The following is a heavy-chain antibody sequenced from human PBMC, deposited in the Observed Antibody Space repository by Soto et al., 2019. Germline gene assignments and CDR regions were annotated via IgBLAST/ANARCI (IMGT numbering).Heavy chain of an antibody. CDR3: AKGYCTNGVCYTAAMYYFDY. Sequence: GGSLRLSCAASGFPFSNYGMHWVRQAPGKGLEWVAVISYDGSNKYYADSVKGRFTISRDNSKNTLYLQMNSLRAEDAAVYYCAKGYCTNGVCYTAAMYYFDYWGQGTLVTVSS. CDR1: GFPFSNYG. V-gene: IGHV3-30*18. D-gene: IGHD2-8*01. J-gene: IGHJ4*02. CDR2: ISYDGSNK.